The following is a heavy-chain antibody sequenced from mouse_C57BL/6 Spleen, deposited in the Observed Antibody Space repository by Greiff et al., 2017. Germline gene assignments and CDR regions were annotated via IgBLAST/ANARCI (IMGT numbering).Heavy chain of an antibody. V-gene: IGHV7-3*01. CDR3: ARYKNCGSSYDAMDY. CDR1: GFTFTDYY. CDR2: IRNKANGYTT. D-gene: IGHD1-1*01. Sequence: EVQLVESGGGLVQPGGSLSLSCAASGFTFTDYYMSWVRQPPGKALEWLGFIRNKANGYTTEYSASVKGRFTISRDNSQSILYLQMNALRAEDSATYYCARYKNCGSSYDAMDYWGQGTSGTVSS. J-gene: IGHJ4*01.